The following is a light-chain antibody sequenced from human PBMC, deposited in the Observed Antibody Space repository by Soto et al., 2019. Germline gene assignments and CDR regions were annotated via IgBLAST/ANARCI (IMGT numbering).Light chain of an antibody. CDR3: QQYYSYPQLT. CDR2: AAS. V-gene: IGKV1-8*01. J-gene: IGKJ4*01. Sequence: AIRMTQSPSSFSASTGDRVTITCRASQGFSSYLAWYQQKPGKAPKLLIYAASTLQSGVPSRFSGSGSGTDFTLTISCLQSEDFATYYCQQYYSYPQLTFGGGTKVEIK. CDR1: QGFSSY.